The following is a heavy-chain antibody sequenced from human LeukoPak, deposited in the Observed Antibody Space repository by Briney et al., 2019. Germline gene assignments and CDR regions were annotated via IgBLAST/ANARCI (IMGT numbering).Heavy chain of an antibody. CDR3: ARAIDHCSSTSCRYYYYYMDV. D-gene: IGHD2-2*01. CDR2: IYHSGST. J-gene: IGHJ6*03. CDR1: GGSISSSSYY. Sequence: SETLSLTCTVSGGSISSSSYYWGWIREPPGKGLEWIGSIYHSGSTYYNPFLKSRVTISVDTSKNQFSLKLSSVTAADTAVYYCARAIDHCSSTSCRYYYYYMDVWGKGTTVTVSS. V-gene: IGHV4-39*07.